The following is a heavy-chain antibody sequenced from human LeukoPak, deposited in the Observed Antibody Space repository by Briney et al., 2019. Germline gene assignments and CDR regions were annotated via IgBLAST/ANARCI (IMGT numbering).Heavy chain of an antibody. D-gene: IGHD6-19*01. V-gene: IGHV4-4*02. CDR1: GGSISSSSSNC. Sequence: SETLSLTCAVSGGSISSSSSNCWTWVRQPPGKGLEWIGEIYYSGATNYNPSLKSRVTMLLDKSNNQFSLKLNSVTAADTAVYYCAKIELAVAGTFPAFDIWGQGTMVTVSS. CDR2: IYYSGAT. J-gene: IGHJ3*02. CDR3: AKIELAVAGTFPAFDI.